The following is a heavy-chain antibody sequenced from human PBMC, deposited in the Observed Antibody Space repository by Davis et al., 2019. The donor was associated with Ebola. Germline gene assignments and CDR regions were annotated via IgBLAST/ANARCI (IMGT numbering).Heavy chain of an antibody. Sequence: PGGSLRLSCAASGFTFSSYAMHWVRQAPGKGLEWVAVISYDGSNKYYADSVKGRFTISRDNSKNTLYLQMNSLRAEDTAVYYCAKDGITGKVRWFDPWGQGTLVTVSS. CDR1: GFTFSSYA. CDR2: ISYDGSNK. J-gene: IGHJ5*02. CDR3: AKDGITGKVRWFDP. D-gene: IGHD1-20*01. V-gene: IGHV3-30-3*01.